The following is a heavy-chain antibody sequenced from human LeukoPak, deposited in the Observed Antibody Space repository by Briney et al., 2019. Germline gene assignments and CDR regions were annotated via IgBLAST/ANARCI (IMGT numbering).Heavy chain of an antibody. Sequence: GGSLRLSCAASGFTVSGNFMTWVRQAPGKGLEWVSVLYSGVSTYYADPVKGRFTVSRDNSKNTLYLQMNSLRAEDTAVYYCARDTDNYGMDVWGQGTTATVSS. J-gene: IGHJ6*02. CDR2: LYSGVST. CDR1: GFTVSGNF. V-gene: IGHV3-66*01. CDR3: ARDTDNYGMDV.